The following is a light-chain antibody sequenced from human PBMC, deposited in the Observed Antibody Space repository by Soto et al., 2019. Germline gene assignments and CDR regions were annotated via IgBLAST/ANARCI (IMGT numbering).Light chain of an antibody. V-gene: IGKV3-15*01. CDR3: QQYNSYSLT. CDR2: GAS. CDR1: QSVSSK. Sequence: EILMTQSPATLSLSPGERATLSCRASQSVSSKLAWYQQRRGQAPRLLIYGASSRATGIPARFSGSGSGTEFTLTISSLQPDDFATYYCQQYNSYSLTFGQGTKVEIK. J-gene: IGKJ1*01.